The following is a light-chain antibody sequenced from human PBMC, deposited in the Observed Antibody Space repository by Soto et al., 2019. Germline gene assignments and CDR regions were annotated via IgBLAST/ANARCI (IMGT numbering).Light chain of an antibody. CDR3: SSWDDKLSGLF. Sequence: QSVLTQAPSASGTLGQRGTISCSGGRSNIGDNYVYWYQQFPGTAPKLLIYRSDQRPSGVPDRFSGSKSGTSASLAISGLLSEDEADYYCSSWDDKLSGLFFGGETKLTVL. V-gene: IGLV1-47*01. CDR2: RSD. CDR1: RSNIGDNY. J-gene: IGLJ2*01.